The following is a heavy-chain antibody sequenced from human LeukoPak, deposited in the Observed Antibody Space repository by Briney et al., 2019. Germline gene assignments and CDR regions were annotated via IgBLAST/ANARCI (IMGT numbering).Heavy chain of an antibody. Sequence: GGSLRLSCAASGFTFSSYGMHWVRQAPGKGLEWVAFIRYDGSNKYYADSVKGRFTISRDNSKNTLYLQMNSLRAEDTAVYYCPKKRDRFGVVISHLGYWGQGTLVTVSS. D-gene: IGHD3-3*01. CDR3: PKKRDRFGVVISHLGY. CDR2: IRYDGSNK. V-gene: IGHV3-30*02. J-gene: IGHJ4*02. CDR1: GFTFSSYG.